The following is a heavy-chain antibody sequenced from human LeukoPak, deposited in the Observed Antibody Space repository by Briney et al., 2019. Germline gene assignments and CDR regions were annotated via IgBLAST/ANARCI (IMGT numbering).Heavy chain of an antibody. CDR2: VDYSGST. CDR3: AHSSGWYPEY. CDR1: GFSFSSYA. Sequence: GSLRLSCATSGFSFSSYAMSWIRQPPGKGLEWIATVDYSGSTYYNSSLNSRVTISVDTSKKQFSLKLTSVTAADTAMYYCAHSSGWYPEYWGQGTQVTVSS. V-gene: IGHV4-38-2*01. J-gene: IGHJ4*02. D-gene: IGHD6-13*01.